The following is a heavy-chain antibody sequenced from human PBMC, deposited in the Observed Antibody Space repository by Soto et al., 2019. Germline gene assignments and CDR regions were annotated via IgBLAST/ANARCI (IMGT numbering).Heavy chain of an antibody. J-gene: IGHJ4*02. CDR2: ISPNSEKT. V-gene: IGHV1-18*01. D-gene: IGHD5-12*01. CDR3: ARDNGYESDY. CDR1: GYTFSNFG. Sequence: ASVKVSCKASGYTFSNFGISWVRQAPGEGLEWMGWISPNSEKTKIAQKLQGRVTMTTDTSTSTAYMELRSLRSDDTAVYYCARDNGYESDYWGQGTLVTVSS.